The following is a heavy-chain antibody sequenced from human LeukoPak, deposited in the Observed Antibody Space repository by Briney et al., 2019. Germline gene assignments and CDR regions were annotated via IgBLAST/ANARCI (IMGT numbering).Heavy chain of an antibody. V-gene: IGHV3-11*01. CDR1: GGSFSGYY. J-gene: IGHJ4*02. CDR3: ASWRD. Sequence: LSLTCAVYGGSFSGYYWSWIRQAPGKGLEWVSYISSSGSTIYYADSVKGRFTISRDSAKNSLYLQMNSLRAEDTAVYYCASWRDWGQGTLVTVSS. CDR2: ISSSGSTI.